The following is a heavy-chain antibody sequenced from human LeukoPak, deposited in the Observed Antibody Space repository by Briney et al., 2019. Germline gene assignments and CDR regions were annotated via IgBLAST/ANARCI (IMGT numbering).Heavy chain of an antibody. CDR1: GVSFSGYY. J-gene: IGHJ6*03. CDR2: INHSGST. V-gene: IGHV4-34*01. Sequence: PSETLSLTCAVYGVSFSGYYWSWIRQPPGKGLEWIGEINHSGSTNYNPSLKSRVTISVDTSKNQFSLKLSSVTAADTAVYYCARGISSSSFDYYYYYMDVWGKGTTVTVSS. D-gene: IGHD6-6*01. CDR3: ARGISSSSFDYYYYYMDV.